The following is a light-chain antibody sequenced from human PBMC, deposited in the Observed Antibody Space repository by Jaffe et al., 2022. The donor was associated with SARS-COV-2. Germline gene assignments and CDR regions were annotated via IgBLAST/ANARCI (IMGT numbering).Light chain of an antibody. J-gene: IGLJ2*01. CDR2: DNN. Sequence: QSVLTQPPSMSGAPGQRVTISCTGSSSNIGAGYNVHWYQQLPGTAPKLLIYDNNSRPSGVPDRFSGSKSGTSASLAITGLQAEDEADYYCQSYDNNLSVVLFGGGTKLTVL. CDR1: SSNIGAGYN. V-gene: IGLV1-40*01. CDR3: QSYDNNLSVVL.